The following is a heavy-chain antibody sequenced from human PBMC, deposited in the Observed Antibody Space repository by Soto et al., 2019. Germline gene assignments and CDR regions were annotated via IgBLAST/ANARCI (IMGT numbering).Heavy chain of an antibody. J-gene: IGHJ4*02. CDR1: GFTLSNIG. D-gene: IGHD2-21*01. CDR2: ISAGGNTK. V-gene: IGHV3-30*18. CDR3: AKESGGERYAAYFDL. Sequence: QVQLVESGGGVVQPGTSLRLACAASGFTLSNIGMQWVRQAPGKGLEWVAVISAGGNTKYYADSVKGRFTISRDNSKNPLFLQMNSLRTEDTGVYYCAKESGGERYAAYFDLWGQGTLVTVSA.